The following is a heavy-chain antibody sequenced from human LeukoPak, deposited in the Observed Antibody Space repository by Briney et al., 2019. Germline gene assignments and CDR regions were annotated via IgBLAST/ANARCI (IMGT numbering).Heavy chain of an antibody. CDR1: GGSISSSSYY. D-gene: IGHD2-15*01. CDR3: ARTVAATGGAYFDY. J-gene: IGHJ4*02. CDR2: IYYSGST. Sequence: PSETLSLTCAVSGGSISSSSYYWGWIRQPPGEGLEWIGSIYYSGSTYYNPSLKSRVTISVDTSKNQFSLKLSSVTAADTAVYYCARTVAATGGAYFDYWGQGTLVTVSS. V-gene: IGHV4-39*07.